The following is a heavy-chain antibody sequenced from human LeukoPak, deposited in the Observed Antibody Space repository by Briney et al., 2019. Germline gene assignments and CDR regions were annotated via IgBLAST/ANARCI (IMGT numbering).Heavy chain of an antibody. J-gene: IGHJ4*02. Sequence: SQTLSLTCTVSGGSISSGSYYWSWIRQPAGKGLEWIGRIYTSGSTNYNPSLESRVTISVDTSKNQFSLKLSSVTAADTAVYYCARSDYVWGSYRYLDYWGQGTLVTVSS. CDR2: IYTSGST. D-gene: IGHD3-16*02. V-gene: IGHV4-61*02. CDR1: GGSISSGSYY. CDR3: ARSDYVWGSYRYLDY.